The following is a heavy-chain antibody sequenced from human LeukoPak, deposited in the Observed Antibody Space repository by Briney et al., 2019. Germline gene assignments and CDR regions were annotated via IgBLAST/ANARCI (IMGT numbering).Heavy chain of an antibody. CDR1: GGSFSGYY. V-gene: IGHV4-34*01. J-gene: IGHJ4*02. D-gene: IGHD3-16*01. CDR2: INHSGST. Sequence: SETLSLTCAVYGGSFSGYYRSWIRQPPGKGLEWIGEINHSGSTNYNPSLKSRVTISVDTSKNQFSLKLSSVTAADTAVYYCANRSGGDVDYWGQGTLVTVSS. CDR3: ANRSGGDVDY.